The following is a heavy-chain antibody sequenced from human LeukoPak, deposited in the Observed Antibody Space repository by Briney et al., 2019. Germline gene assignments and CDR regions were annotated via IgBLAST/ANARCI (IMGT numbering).Heavy chain of an antibody. CDR3: ARYYDFWSGYLDY. V-gene: IGHV4-34*01. J-gene: IGHJ4*02. D-gene: IGHD3-3*01. Sequence: PETLSLTCAVYDGSFSGYYWSWIRQPPGKGLEWIGEINHSGSTNYNPSLKSRVTISVDTSKNQFSLTLSSVPAAETGVYYCARYYDFWSGYLDYWGQGTLVTVSS. CDR2: INHSGST. CDR1: DGSFSGYY.